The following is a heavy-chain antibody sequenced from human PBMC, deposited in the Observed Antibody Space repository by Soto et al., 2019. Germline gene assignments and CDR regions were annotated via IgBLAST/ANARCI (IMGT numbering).Heavy chain of an antibody. CDR3: ARKEDGFNRLFEY. Sequence: PSETLSLTCTVSGGSIGSRGYWWGWIRLSPGKGPEWIVSMFYSGTTYYNPSLESRITISVDTPRNRFSLKLSSVTAADTALYYCARKEDGFNRLFEYWGQGTLVTVSS. CDR2: MFYSGTT. J-gene: IGHJ4*02. D-gene: IGHD3-22*01. V-gene: IGHV4-39*01. CDR1: GGSIGSRGYW.